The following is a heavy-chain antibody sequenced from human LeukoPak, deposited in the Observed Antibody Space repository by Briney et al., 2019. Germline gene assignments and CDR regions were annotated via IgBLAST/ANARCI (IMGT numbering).Heavy chain of an antibody. Sequence: SETLSLTCTVSGGSISSYYWSWIRQPPGKGLEWIGYIYYSGSTNYNPSLKSRVTISVDTSKNQFSLKLSSVTAADTAVYYYARFVTNFDYWGQGTLVTVSS. J-gene: IGHJ4*02. V-gene: IGHV4-59*01. CDR2: IYYSGST. CDR1: GGSISSYY. D-gene: IGHD3-3*01. CDR3: ARFVTNFDY.